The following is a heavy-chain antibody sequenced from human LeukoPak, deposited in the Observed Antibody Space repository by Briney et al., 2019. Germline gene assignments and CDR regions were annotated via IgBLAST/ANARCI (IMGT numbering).Heavy chain of an antibody. J-gene: IGHJ4*02. D-gene: IGHD6-13*01. CDR3: ARDPGEAYSSSYFDY. CDR2: ISYDGSNK. CDR1: GFTFSSYA. Sequence: GGSLRLSCAASGFTFSSYATHWVRQAPGKGLEWVAVISYDGSNKYYADSVKGRFTISRDNSKNTLYLQMNSLRAEDTAVYYCARDPGEAYSSSYFDYWGQGTLVTVSS. V-gene: IGHV3-30*04.